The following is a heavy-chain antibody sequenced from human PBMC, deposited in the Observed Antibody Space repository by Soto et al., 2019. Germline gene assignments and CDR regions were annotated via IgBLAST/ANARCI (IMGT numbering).Heavy chain of an antibody. CDR3: RIVATETFDY. Sequence: PSETLSLTCTVSGDSISGSPYFWGRIRQPPWKRLEWIGSVFYDAYTLYTPSLNSRATISVDTSRNQFSLTLTSVTAADMAVYARRIVATETFDYWGQGTLVTGSS. CDR2: VFYDAYT. D-gene: IGHD5-12*01. J-gene: IGHJ4*02. V-gene: IGHV4-39*03. CDR1: GDSISGSPYF.